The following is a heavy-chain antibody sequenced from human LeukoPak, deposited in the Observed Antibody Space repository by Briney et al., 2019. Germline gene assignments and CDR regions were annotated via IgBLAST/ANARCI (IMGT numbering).Heavy chain of an antibody. CDR1: GGTFSRYA. V-gene: IGHV1-69*13. Sequence: SVKVSRKASGGTFSRYAISRVRQAPGQGGGGMGGIIPIFGTSNYAQKSQGRVTLSPDEPTSTAYMELSSLRSEETAVYYCARWVFSDYEGDYWGQGTLVTVSS. D-gene: IGHD5-12*01. J-gene: IGHJ4*02. CDR3: ARWVFSDYEGDY. CDR2: IIPIFGTS.